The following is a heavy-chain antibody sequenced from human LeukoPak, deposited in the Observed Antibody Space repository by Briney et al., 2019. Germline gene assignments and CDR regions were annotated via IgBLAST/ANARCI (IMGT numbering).Heavy chain of an antibody. CDR1: GFTFSSYA. Sequence: GGSLRLSCAASGFTFSSYAMHWVRQAPGKGLEWVAVISYDGSNKYYADSVKGRFTISRDNSKNTLYLQMNSLRAEDTAVYYCARGAMFPYYFDYWGQGTLVTVSS. D-gene: IGHD3-10*02. CDR2: ISYDGSNK. CDR3: ARGAMFPYYFDY. J-gene: IGHJ4*02. V-gene: IGHV3-30*04.